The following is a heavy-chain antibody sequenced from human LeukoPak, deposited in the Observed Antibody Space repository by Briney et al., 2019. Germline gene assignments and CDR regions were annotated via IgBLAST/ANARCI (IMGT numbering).Heavy chain of an antibody. Sequence: PGGSLRLSCAASGFPFSNYAMSGVRQARGRGREGVSTITGSGGSTYYAESVKGRFTFSRDNSKNTLYLEMHSLRAEDTAIYYCAKHGGSYYFDYWGQGSLVTVSS. J-gene: IGHJ4*02. CDR2: ITGSGGST. D-gene: IGHD1-26*01. CDR1: GFPFSNYA. CDR3: AKHGGSYYFDY. V-gene: IGHV3-23*01.